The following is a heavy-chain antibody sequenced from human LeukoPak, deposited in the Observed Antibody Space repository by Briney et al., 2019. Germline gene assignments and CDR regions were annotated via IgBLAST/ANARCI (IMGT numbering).Heavy chain of an antibody. CDR3: VRDYPVVNPY. Sequence: GGSLRLSCAASGFTFSTYWMTWVRQAPGKGLEWVANIKEDGSQTKYADSFLGRFTVSRDNSKNSLFLQMNSLRVEDTAVYYCVRDYPVVNPYWGQGTRATVSS. CDR1: GFTFSTYW. CDR2: IKEDGSQT. D-gene: IGHD3-22*01. V-gene: IGHV3-7*01. J-gene: IGHJ4*02.